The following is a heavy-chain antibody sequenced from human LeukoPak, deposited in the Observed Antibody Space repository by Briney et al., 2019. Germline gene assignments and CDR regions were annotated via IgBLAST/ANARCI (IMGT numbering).Heavy chain of an antibody. D-gene: IGHD2-15*01. Sequence: LVQVSCKASGGTFSSYAISWVRQAPGQGLEWMGGVIPIFGTANYAQKFQGRVTITADESTSTAYMELSSLRSEDTAVYYCARVGRIKDAFDIWGQGTMVTVSS. CDR2: VIPIFGTA. J-gene: IGHJ3*02. CDR1: GGTFSSYA. V-gene: IGHV1-69*13. CDR3: ARVGRIKDAFDI.